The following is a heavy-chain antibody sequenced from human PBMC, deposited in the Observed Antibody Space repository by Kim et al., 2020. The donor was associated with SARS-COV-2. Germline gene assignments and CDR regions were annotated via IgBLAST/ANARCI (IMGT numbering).Heavy chain of an antibody. CDR2: INAGNGNT. V-gene: IGHV1-3*01. D-gene: IGHD3-9*01. J-gene: IGHJ3*02. CDR1: GYTFTSYA. Sequence: ASVKVSCKASGYTFTSYAMHWVRQAPGQRLEWMGWINAGNGNTKYSQKFQGRVTITRDTSASTAYMELSSLRSEDTAVYYCARVKILTGKFYAFDICGQGTMVTVSS. CDR3: ARVKILTGKFYAFDI.